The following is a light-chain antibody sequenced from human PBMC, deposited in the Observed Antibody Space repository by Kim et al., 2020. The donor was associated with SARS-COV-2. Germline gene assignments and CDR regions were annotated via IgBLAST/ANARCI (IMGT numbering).Light chain of an antibody. J-gene: IGKJ2*01. V-gene: IGKV4-1*01. CDR2: WAS. CDR3: LQYYSRYT. Sequence: ETATINCKSSQSLLDDSNNKNYLAWFQQKPGQSPKLLIYWASTRESAVPDRFSGSGSGTDFTLTISNLQTEDVAIYHCLQYYSRYTFGQGTKLEI. CDR1: QSLLDDSNNKNY.